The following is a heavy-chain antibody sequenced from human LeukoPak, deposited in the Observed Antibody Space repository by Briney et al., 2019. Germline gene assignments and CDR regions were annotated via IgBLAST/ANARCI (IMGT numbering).Heavy chain of an antibody. CDR2: IYYSGST. CDR1: GGSISSYY. J-gene: IGHJ5*02. CDR3: ARSGGIEQWLVPGWFDP. V-gene: IGHV4-59*01. D-gene: IGHD6-19*01. Sequence: PSETLSLTCTVSGGSISSYYWSWIRQPPGKGLEWIGYIYYSGSTNYNPSLKSRVTISVDTSKNQFSLKLSSVTAADTAVYYCARSGGIEQWLVPGWFDPWGQGTLVTVSS.